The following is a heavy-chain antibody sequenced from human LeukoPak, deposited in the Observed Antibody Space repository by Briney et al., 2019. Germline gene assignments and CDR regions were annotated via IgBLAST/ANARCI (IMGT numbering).Heavy chain of an antibody. Sequence: PSQTLSLTCAVSGGSISSGGYSWSWIRQLPGKGPEWIGYIYHSGSTYYNPSLKSRVTISVDRSKNQFSLKLSSVTAADTAVYYCARGDANWFDPWGQGTLVTVSS. CDR3: ARGDANWFDP. D-gene: IGHD2-8*01. CDR2: IYHSGST. J-gene: IGHJ5*02. V-gene: IGHV4-30-2*01. CDR1: GGSISSGGYS.